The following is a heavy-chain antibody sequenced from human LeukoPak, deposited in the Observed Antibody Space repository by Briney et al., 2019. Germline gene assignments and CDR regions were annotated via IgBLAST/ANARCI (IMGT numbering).Heavy chain of an antibody. CDR3: ARDRVYYDSSGAIDY. CDR1: GFTFSTYA. D-gene: IGHD3-22*01. J-gene: IGHJ4*02. Sequence: GGSLRLSCAASGFTFSTYAVTWVRQAPGKGLEWVSTISGSGDSTYYADSVKGRFTISRDNAKNSLYLQMNSLRAEDTAVYYCARDRVYYDSSGAIDYWGQGTLVTVSS. V-gene: IGHV3-21*06. CDR2: ISGSGDST.